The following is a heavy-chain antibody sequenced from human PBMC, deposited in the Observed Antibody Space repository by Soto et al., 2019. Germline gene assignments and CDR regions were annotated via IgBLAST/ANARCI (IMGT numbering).Heavy chain of an antibody. J-gene: IGHJ4*02. CDR1: GFTFSNYA. V-gene: IGHV3-23*01. CDR2: MSNRGSRT. D-gene: IGHD3-9*01. Sequence: VQLLESGGGLVQPGGSLRLSCAASGFTFSNYAMSWVRQAPGKGLEWVSGMSNRGSRTYYADSVKGRFIISRDNSTNTLYLQMNSLRPEDTAVYYCAKAYFDIWTGYFGAYWGQGTLVSVSS. CDR3: AKAYFDIWTGYFGAY.